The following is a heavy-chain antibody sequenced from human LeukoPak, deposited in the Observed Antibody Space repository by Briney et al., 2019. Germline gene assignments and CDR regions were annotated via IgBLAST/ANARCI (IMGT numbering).Heavy chain of an antibody. D-gene: IGHD3-10*01. V-gene: IGHV3-23*01. CDR3: AKILSSMYFDL. Sequence: PGGSLRLSCAASGFTFTNYAMNWVRQAPGKGLEWVSTISGTTYYADSVQGRFSISRDNSKSTLFLQMNNLRAEDTAVYYCAKILSSMYFDLWGRGALVTVSS. CDR2: ISGTT. J-gene: IGHJ2*01. CDR1: GFTFTNYA.